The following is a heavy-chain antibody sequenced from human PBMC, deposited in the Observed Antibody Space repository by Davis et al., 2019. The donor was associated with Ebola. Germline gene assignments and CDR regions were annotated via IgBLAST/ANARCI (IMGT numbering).Heavy chain of an antibody. D-gene: IGHD6-13*01. V-gene: IGHV4-39*01. Sequence: GSLRLSCTVSGGSISSYYWSWIRQPPGKGLEWIGSIYYSGSTYYNPSLKSRVTISVDTSKNQFSLKLSSVTAADTGVYYCARGRVAAAGSNEIDYWGQGTLVSVSS. J-gene: IGHJ4*02. CDR2: IYYSGST. CDR3: ARGRVAAAGSNEIDY. CDR1: GGSISSYY.